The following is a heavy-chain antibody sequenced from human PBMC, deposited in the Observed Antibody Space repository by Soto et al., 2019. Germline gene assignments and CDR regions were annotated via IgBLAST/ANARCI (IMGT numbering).Heavy chain of an antibody. V-gene: IGHV3-11*06. D-gene: IGHD3-16*01. J-gene: IGHJ4*02. CDR3: ARHRFGQLSAFDY. Sequence: PGGSLRLSCAASGFTFSDFYMTWIRQAPGKGLEWVSSISSSSGYADYEDSVKGRFTISRDNARNSLSLHMNSLRAEDTAVYYCARHRFGQLSAFDYWGQGNVVTVSS. CDR1: GFTFSDFY. CDR2: ISSSSGYA.